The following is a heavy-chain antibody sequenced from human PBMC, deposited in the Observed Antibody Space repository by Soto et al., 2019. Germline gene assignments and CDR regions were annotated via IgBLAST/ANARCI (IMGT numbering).Heavy chain of an antibody. CDR3: ARDGRGGPYCSSTSCFDTAFDI. CDR2: ISAYNGNT. J-gene: IGHJ3*02. Sequence: GASVKVSCKASGYTFTSYGISWVRQAPGQGPEWMGWISAYNGNTNYAQKLQGRVTMTTDTSTSTAYMELRSLRSDDTAVYYCARDGRGGPYCSSTSCFDTAFDIWGQGTMVTVSS. CDR1: GYTFTSYG. D-gene: IGHD2-2*01. V-gene: IGHV1-18*01.